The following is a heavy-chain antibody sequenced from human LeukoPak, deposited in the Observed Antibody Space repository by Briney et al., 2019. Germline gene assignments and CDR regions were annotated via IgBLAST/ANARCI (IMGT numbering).Heavy chain of an antibody. CDR2: ISSSSDTI. V-gene: IGHV3-48*01. Sequence: GGSLRLSCAASGFTFNIYSMNWVRQAPGKGLEWVSYISSSSDTIYYAASVKGRLTISRDNAKNSLYLHMNSLRAEDTAMYYCARNTPTYSTPENWGQGTLVTVSS. CDR3: ARNTPTYSTPEN. CDR1: GFTFNIYS. D-gene: IGHD5-18*01. J-gene: IGHJ4*02.